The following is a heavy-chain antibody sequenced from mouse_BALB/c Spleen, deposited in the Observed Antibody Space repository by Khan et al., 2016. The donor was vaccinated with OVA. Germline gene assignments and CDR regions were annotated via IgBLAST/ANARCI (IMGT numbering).Heavy chain of an antibody. CDR1: GFSLSRYN. CDR2: IWGGGGT. D-gene: IGHD2-14*01. J-gene: IGHJ4*01. V-gene: IGHV2-6-4*01. Sequence: QVQLKESGPGLVAPSQSLSITCTVSGFSLSRYNIHWVRQPPGKGLEWLGMIWGGGGTDYNSTLKSRLSISKDNSKSQVFLKMNSLQTDDSAMYYCARAYYRYDRYYAMDYWGQGTSVTGAS. CDR3: ARAYYRYDRYYAMDY.